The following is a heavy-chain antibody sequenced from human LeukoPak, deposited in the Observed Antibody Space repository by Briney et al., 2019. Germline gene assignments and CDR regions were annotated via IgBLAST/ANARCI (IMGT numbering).Heavy chain of an antibody. CDR3: AKDPFITTHLYYFDY. CDR1: GFTFSSYA. CDR2: ISGSGGST. V-gene: IGHV3-23*01. J-gene: IGHJ4*02. Sequence: GGSLRLSCAASGFTFSSYAMSWVRQAPGKGLEWVSAISGSGGSTYYADFVKGRFTISRDNSKNTLYLQMNSLRAEDTAVYYCAKDPFITTHLYYFDYWGQGTLVTVSS. D-gene: IGHD3-3*01.